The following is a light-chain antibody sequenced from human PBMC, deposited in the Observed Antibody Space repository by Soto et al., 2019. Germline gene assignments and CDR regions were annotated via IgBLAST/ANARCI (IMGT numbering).Light chain of an antibody. CDR2: DAS. CDR1: QDISNY. CDR3: QQYENLPT. J-gene: IGKJ5*01. Sequence: DIQMTQSPSSLSASVGDRVTITCQASQDISNYLNWYQQKPGKXPXXLIYDASNLETGVPSRFSGSGSGTDFTFTISRLQPEDIATYYCQQYENLPTFGQGTRLEIK. V-gene: IGKV1-33*01.